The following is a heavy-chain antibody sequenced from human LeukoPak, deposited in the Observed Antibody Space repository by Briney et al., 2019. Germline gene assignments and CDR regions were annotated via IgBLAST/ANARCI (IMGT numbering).Heavy chain of an antibody. J-gene: IGHJ5*02. CDR2: INHSGST. CDR1: GGSFSGYY. CDR3: ARVGRGSMVRGAFDP. D-gene: IGHD3-10*01. Sequence: SETLSLTCAVYGGSFSGYYWSWIRQPPGKGLEWIGEINHSGSTNYNPSLKSRVTISVDTSKNQFSLKLSSVTAADTAVYYCARVGRGSMVRGAFDPWGQGTLVTVSS. V-gene: IGHV4-34*01.